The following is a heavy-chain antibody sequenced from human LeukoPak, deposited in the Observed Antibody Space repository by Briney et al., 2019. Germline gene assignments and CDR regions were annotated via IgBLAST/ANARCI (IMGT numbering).Heavy chain of an antibody. CDR3: ARDQGGLQYVDY. CDR1: GFTFDDYA. D-gene: IGHD3-16*01. J-gene: IGHJ4*02. Sequence: GGSLRLSCAASGFTFDDYAMHWVRQAPGKGLEWVSGISWNSGSIGYADSVKGRFTISRDNAKNSLYLQMNSLRAEDTAVYYCARDQGGLQYVDYWGQGTLVTVSS. V-gene: IGHV3-9*01. CDR2: ISWNSGSI.